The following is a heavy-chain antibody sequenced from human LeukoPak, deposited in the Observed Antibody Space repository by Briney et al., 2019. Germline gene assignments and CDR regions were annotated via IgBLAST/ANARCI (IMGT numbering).Heavy chain of an antibody. CDR1: GGSISSSNW. CDR2: IYHSGST. CDR3: ARRGVSSGWTLDY. V-gene: IGHV4-4*02. Sequence: PSETLSLTCAVSGGSISSSNWWSWVRQPPGKRLEWIGEIYHSGSTNYNPSLKSRVTISVDKSKNQFSLKLSSVTAADTAVYYCARRGVSSGWTLDYWGQGTLVTVSS. J-gene: IGHJ4*02. D-gene: IGHD6-19*01.